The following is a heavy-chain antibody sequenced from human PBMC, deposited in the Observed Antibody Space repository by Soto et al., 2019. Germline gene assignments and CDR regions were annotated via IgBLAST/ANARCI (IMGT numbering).Heavy chain of an antibody. CDR1: GYIFGSYG. CDR3: ARDLMVAAAGKNWFDA. V-gene: IGHV1-18*01. D-gene: IGHD6-13*01. J-gene: IGHJ5*02. CDR2: ISGYNGDT. Sequence: QIPLVQSGGEVKKPGASVRVSCKASGYIFGSYGISWVRQAPGQGLEWMGWISGYNGDTIYAQKYQDRVTMTTDTSTSTGYMELRSLKSDDTAVYDCARDLMVAAAGKNWFDAWGQGTLVAVSS.